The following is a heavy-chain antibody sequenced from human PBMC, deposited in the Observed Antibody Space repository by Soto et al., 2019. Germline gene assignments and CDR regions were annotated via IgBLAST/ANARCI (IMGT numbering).Heavy chain of an antibody. V-gene: IGHV3-23*01. CDR1: GFTFSSYA. Sequence: EVNLLASGGGLVQPGGSLRLSCAASGFTFSSYAMSWVRQAPGKGLQWVSALSHPSTNIFYADSVKGRFTISRDNSKNTISLQMNSLRAEDTAIYYCAKLAVEQWMFEYWGQVFLVTVSS. D-gene: IGHD6-19*01. CDR3: AKLAVEQWMFEY. CDR2: LSHPSTNI. J-gene: IGHJ4*02.